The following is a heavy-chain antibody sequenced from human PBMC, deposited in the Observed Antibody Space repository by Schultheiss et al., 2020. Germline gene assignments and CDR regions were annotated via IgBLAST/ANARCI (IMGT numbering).Heavy chain of an antibody. CDR2: ISGSGGST. Sequence: GGSLRLSCAASGFTFSSYAMSWVRQAPGKGLEWVSAISGSGGSTYYADSVKGRFTISRDNSKNTLYLQMNSLRAEDTAVYYCARDQTTVTTFGMDVWGQGTTVNVYS. CDR3: ARDQTTVTTFGMDV. D-gene: IGHD4-17*01. CDR1: GFTFSSYA. J-gene: IGHJ6*02. V-gene: IGHV3-23*01.